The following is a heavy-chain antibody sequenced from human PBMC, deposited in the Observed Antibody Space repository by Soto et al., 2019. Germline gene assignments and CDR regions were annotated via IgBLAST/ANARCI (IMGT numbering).Heavy chain of an antibody. CDR1: VGSISSYY. J-gene: IGHJ4*02. V-gene: IGHV4-59*01. CDR3: ARGVSGSYSLAFDY. Sequence: LSLTFTVSVGSISSYYWSWIRQPPGKGLEWIGYIYYSGSTNYNPSLKSRVTISVDTSKNQFSLKLSSVTAADTAVYYCARGVSGSYSLAFDYWGQGTLVTVSS. D-gene: IGHD1-26*01. CDR2: IYYSGST.